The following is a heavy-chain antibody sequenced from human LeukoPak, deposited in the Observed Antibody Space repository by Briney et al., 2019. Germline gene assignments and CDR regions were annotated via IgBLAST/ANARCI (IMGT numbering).Heavy chain of an antibody. J-gene: IGHJ4*02. CDR3: VSFYETY. CDR1: GNYW. V-gene: IGHV3-74*01. CDR2: INSDGSWT. Sequence: GGSLRLSCAASGNYWMHWVRQVSGKGLVWVSHINSDGSWTSYADSVKGRFTISKDNAKNTVYLQMNSLRAEDTAVYYCVSFYETYWGRGTLVTVSS. D-gene: IGHD2/OR15-2a*01.